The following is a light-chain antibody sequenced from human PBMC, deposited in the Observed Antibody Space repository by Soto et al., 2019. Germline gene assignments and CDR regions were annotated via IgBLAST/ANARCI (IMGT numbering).Light chain of an antibody. J-gene: IGKJ1*01. CDR2: DAS. CDR1: QSISSW. V-gene: IGKV1-5*01. Sequence: DIQMTQSPSTLSASVGDRVTITCRASQSISSWLAWYQQKLGKAPKLLIYDASSLESGVPSRFSGSGSGTEFTLTISSLQPDDFATYYCQQYNAYSTFGQGTKVEI. CDR3: QQYNAYST.